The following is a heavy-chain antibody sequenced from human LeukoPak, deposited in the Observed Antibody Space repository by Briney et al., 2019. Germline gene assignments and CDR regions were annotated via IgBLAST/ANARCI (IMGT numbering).Heavy chain of an antibody. CDR3: ASVLRSGYYYGMDV. V-gene: IGHV1-18*01. CDR1: GYTFTSYG. J-gene: IGHJ6*02. Sequence: ASVKVSCKASGYTFTSYGISWVRQAPGQGLEWMGWISAYNGNTNYAQKLQGRVTTTTDTSTSTAYMELRSLRSDDTAVYYCASVLRSGYYYGMDVWGQGTTVTVSS. CDR2: ISAYNGNT. D-gene: IGHD3-3*01.